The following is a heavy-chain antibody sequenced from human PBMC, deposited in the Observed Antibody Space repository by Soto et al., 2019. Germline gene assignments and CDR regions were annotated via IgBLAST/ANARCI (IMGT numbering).Heavy chain of an antibody. D-gene: IGHD2-15*01. J-gene: IGHJ4*02. CDR3: AKAKPDLTPFFDY. CDR2: ISGSGGST. CDR1: GFTVSSNY. Sequence: GGSLRLSCAASGFTVSSNYMTWVRQAPGKGLEWVSAISGSGGSTYYADSVKGRFTISRDNSKNTLYLQMNSLRAEDTAVYYCAKAKPDLTPFFDYWGQGTLVTVSS. V-gene: IGHV3-23*01.